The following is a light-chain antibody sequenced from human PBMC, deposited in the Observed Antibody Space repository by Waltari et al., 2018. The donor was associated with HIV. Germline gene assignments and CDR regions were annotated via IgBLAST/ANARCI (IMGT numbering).Light chain of an antibody. CDR2: RNI. CDR3: AAWDDSLSGRYV. V-gene: IGLV1-47*01. J-gene: IGLJ1*01. CDR1: SSNIGSNY. Sequence: QSVLTQPPSASGTSGQRVTISCSGSSSNIGSNYVYWYQQLPGTAPKLLSYRNIQRPSGVPDLSSGSKSGTSASLAISGLRSEDEADYYCAAWDDSLSGRYVFGTGTKVTVL.